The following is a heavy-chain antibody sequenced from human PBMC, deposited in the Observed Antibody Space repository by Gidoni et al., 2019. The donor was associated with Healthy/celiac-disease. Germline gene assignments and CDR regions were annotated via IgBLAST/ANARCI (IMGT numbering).Heavy chain of an antibody. CDR2: IWYAGSNK. CDR1: GFTFRSYG. V-gene: IGHV3-33*01. Sequence: GESVGGVVQPGRSLGLSCAASGFTFRSYGMHSVPPAPRKGLECVAVIWYAGSNKYYADSVKGRFTISRDNSKNTLYLQMNSLRAEDTAVYYCARERRYYDFWSGYLERTTYYYYGMDVWGQGTTVTVSS. CDR3: ARERRYYDFWSGYLERTTYYYYGMDV. J-gene: IGHJ6*02. D-gene: IGHD3-3*01.